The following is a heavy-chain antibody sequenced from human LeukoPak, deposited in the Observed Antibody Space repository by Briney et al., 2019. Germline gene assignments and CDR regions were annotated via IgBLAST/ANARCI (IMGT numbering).Heavy chain of an antibody. D-gene: IGHD6-13*01. CDR1: GFTFSSYA. J-gene: IGHJ4*02. CDR2: ISGSGGST. V-gene: IGHV3-23*01. CDR3: AKAASRPYSSSWYMYYFDY. Sequence: PGGSLRLSCAASGFTFSSYAMSWVRQAPGKGLEWVSAISGSGGSTYYADSVKGRFTISRDNSKNTLYLQMNSLRAEDTAVYYCAKAASRPYSSSWYMYYFDYWGQGTLVTVSS.